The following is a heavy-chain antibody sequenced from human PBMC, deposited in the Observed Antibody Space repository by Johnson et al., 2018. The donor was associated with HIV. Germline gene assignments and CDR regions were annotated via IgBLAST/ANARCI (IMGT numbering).Heavy chain of an antibody. CDR3: ASQSVVVTADDAFDI. CDR2: ISSSGSTI. Sequence: QVQLLESGGGLVKPGGSLRLSCAASGFTFSDYYMSWIRQAQGKGLEWVSYISSSGSTIDYADSVKGRFTISRANAKNSLYLQINSLSAEDTAVYYCASQSVVVTADDAFDIWGQVTRVTVSS. CDR1: GFTFSDYY. D-gene: IGHD2-21*02. J-gene: IGHJ3*02. V-gene: IGHV3-11*04.